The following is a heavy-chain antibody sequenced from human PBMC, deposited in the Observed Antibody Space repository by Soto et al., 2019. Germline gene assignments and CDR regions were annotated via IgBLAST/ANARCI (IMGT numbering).Heavy chain of an antibody. J-gene: IGHJ4*02. CDR2: IYHGGTI. CDR3: ARGPSGDKVDY. V-gene: IGHV4-30-4*01. Sequence: QVQLQESGPGLVKPSQTLSLTCTVSGGSISSGGYFWSWIRQPPDQGLEWIGHIYHGGTIYNNPSLNSRITISVDTSKDQFSLKLSSVTAADTAVYYCARGPSGDKVDYWGQGILVTVSS. D-gene: IGHD7-27*01. CDR1: GGSISSGGYF.